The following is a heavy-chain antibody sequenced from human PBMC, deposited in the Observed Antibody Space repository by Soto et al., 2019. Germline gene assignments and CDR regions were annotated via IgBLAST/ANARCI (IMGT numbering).Heavy chain of an antibody. CDR3: AKDTAIDYGDYNAYYYGVDL. CDR1: GFTFSTYG. Sequence: GELVESGGGVVQPGRSLGLSCAASGFTFSTYGMHWVRQAPGKGLEWVADISYDGSKEYYADSVKGRFTISRDNSKNTLSLQMNSLRVEDTALYYCAKDTAIDYGDYNAYYYGVDLWGQGTTVIVSS. V-gene: IGHV3-30*18. CDR2: ISYDGSKE. D-gene: IGHD4-17*01. J-gene: IGHJ6*02.